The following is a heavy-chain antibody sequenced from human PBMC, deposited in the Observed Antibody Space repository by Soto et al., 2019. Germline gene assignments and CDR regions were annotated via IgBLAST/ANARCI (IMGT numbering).Heavy chain of an antibody. CDR3: ARARLRAVYAFDI. J-gene: IGHJ3*02. V-gene: IGHV4-31*03. Sequence: SETLSLTCTVSGGSVSSGAYYWTWIRQRPGKGLEWIGYIYYSGSTYYSPSLKSRLSISLDTSKNQFSLRLSSVTAADTAMYYCARARLRAVYAFDIWGQGAMVTVSS. CDR1: GGSVSSGAYY. CDR2: IYYSGST. D-gene: IGHD5-12*01.